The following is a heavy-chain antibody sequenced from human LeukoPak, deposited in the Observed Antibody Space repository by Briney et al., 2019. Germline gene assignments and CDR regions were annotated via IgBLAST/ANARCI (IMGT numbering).Heavy chain of an antibody. D-gene: IGHD3-10*01. V-gene: IGHV3-23*01. CDR2: FSGGNGKA. J-gene: IGHJ5*02. Sequence: GGSLRLSCTASGFTFSRYAMSWVRQAPGKGLEWVSAFSGGNGKAYYADSVKGRVTISRDNSQNTLYLQMNSLRAEDTAVYYCARDAPSGWFDPWGQGTLVTVSS. CDR1: GFTFSRYA. CDR3: ARDAPSGWFDP.